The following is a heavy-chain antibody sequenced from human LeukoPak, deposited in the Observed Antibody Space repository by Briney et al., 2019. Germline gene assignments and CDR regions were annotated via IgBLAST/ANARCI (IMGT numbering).Heavy chain of an antibody. CDR2: INPNSGGT. CDR3: ARDSGDYNFYYYGMDV. D-gene: IGHD4-17*01. J-gene: IGHJ6*02. Sequence: GASVKVSCKASGYTFTGYYMHWVRQAPGQGLEWMGWINPNSGGTNYAQKFQGWVTMTRDTSISTAYMELSRLRYDDTAVYYCARDSGDYNFYYYGMDVWGQGTTVTVSS. V-gene: IGHV1-2*04. CDR1: GYTFTGYY.